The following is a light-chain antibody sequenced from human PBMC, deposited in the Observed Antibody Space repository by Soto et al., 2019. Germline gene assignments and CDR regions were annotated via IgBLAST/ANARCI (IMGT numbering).Light chain of an antibody. CDR1: QSVTSSY. J-gene: IGKJ1*01. CDR3: QQYNTSPVWT. CDR2: GAS. Sequence: EIVLTQSPGTLSLSPGERATLSCRASQSVTSSYLAWYQQKPGQAPRLLIYGASSRATGIPDRFSGSGSGTDFTLTISGLESEDFAVYYCQQYNTSPVWTFGQGTKVEIK. V-gene: IGKV3-20*01.